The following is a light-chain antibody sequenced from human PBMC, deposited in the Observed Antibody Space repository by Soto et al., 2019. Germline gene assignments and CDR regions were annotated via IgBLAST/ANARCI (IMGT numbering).Light chain of an antibody. CDR3: QQYNNWPSIT. CDR1: QSVRGN. J-gene: IGKJ5*01. V-gene: IGKV3-15*01. CDR2: GAA. Sequence: IVMTQSPATLSVSPGERATLSCRASQSVRGNLAWYQQKPGQSPMLLIYGAASRSTGIPVRFSGSGSGTEFTRTISSLQSEDFGVYYCQQYNNWPSITFGQGTRLEIK.